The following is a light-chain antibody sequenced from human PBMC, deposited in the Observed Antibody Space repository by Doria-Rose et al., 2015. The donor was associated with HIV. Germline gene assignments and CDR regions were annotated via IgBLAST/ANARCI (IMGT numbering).Light chain of an antibody. J-gene: IGKJ3*01. CDR2: WAS. Sequence: TQSPESLGMSLGERATLNCKSNQSLLYTSKNYLAWYQQKPGQPPKLLIYWASTRQSGVPARFSGSVSGTDFTLTICSLEAEDVAVYYCQQYYDTPSFGPGTTVDIK. V-gene: IGKV4-1*01. CDR3: QQYYDTPS. CDR1: QSLLYTSKNY.